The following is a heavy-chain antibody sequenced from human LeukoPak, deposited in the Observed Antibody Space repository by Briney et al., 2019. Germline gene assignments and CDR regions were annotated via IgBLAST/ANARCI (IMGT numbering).Heavy chain of an antibody. CDR1: GASFSGYS. Sequence: SETLSLTCAVHGASFSGYSWSWVRQPPGKGLEWVGEVNRVGNTIYNPSLKSRVTISIDTSTTQFSLRLSSVTVADTAVYLCARERVVSDYNCFDPWGQGTLVTVSS. CDR3: ARERVVSDYNCFDP. J-gene: IGHJ5*02. CDR2: VNRVGNT. V-gene: IGHV4-34*01. D-gene: IGHD6-25*01.